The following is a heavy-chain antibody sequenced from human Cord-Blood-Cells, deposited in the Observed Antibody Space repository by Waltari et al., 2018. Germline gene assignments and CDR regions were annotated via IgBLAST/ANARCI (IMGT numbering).Heavy chain of an antibody. CDR1: GYAFPSKV. V-gene: IGHV1-18*01. D-gene: IGHD6-6*01. J-gene: IGHJ1*01. CDR2: ISAYNGNT. CDR3: ARDRGKLYFQH. Sequence: QVQLVQSAADVEKPAASVKVSCKASGYAFPSKVISLVRQAPGQGLEWMGWISAYNGNTNYAQKLQGRVTMTTDTSTSTAYMELRSLRSDDTAVYYCARDRGKLYFQHWGQGTLVTVSS.